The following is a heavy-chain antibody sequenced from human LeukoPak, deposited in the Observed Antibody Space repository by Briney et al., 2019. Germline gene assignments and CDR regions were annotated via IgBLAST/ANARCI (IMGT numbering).Heavy chain of an antibody. Sequence: PGGSLRLSCAASGFTFSSYGMSWVRQPPGKGLEWVAKISKSGSTTKYADSVEGRFTISRDNSKNTLYLQMSSLRADDTAVYFCAKPKEDRYVFDHWGQGTLVTVSS. D-gene: IGHD2-15*01. CDR2: ISKSGSTT. CDR1: GFTFSSYG. CDR3: AKPKEDRYVFDH. J-gene: IGHJ4*02. V-gene: IGHV3-23*01.